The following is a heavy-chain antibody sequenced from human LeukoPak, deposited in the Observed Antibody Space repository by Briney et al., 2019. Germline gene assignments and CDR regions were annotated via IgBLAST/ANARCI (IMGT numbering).Heavy chain of an antibody. J-gene: IGHJ4*02. CDR3: ARDFAVDYFDY. V-gene: IGHV1-46*01. Sequence: ASVKVSCKASGYTFTSYYMHWVRQAPGQGLEWMGIINPGGGSTSYAQKFQGRVTMTRDTSTSTVYMELSSLRSEDTAVYYCARDFAVDYFDYWGQGTLVTVSS. CDR2: INPGGGST. CDR1: GYTFTSYY. D-gene: IGHD3-3*01.